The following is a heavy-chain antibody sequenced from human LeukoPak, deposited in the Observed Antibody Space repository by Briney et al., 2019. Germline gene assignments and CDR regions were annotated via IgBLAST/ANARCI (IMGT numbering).Heavy chain of an antibody. CDR3: AREEYSNPN. J-gene: IGHJ4*02. CDR1: GFTFSSYA. Sequence: GRSLRLSCAASGFTFSSYAMHWVRQAPGKGLEWVAVISYDGSNKYYADSVKGRFTISRDNSKNTLYLQMNSLRAEDTAVYYCAREEYSNPNWGQGTLVTVSS. CDR2: ISYDGSNK. D-gene: IGHD6-13*01. V-gene: IGHV3-30-3*01.